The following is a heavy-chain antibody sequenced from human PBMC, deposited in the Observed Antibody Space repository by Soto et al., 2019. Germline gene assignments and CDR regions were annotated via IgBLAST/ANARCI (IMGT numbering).Heavy chain of an antibody. CDR1: GLSLSKGRLG. CDR3: TDIRDCIRTDCYLAWFDP. V-gene: IGHV2-26*01. Sequence: SGPTLVNPTETLTLTCTVSGLSLSKGRLGVSWIRQPPGKALEWLAHIFSNDDKSYSTSLKSRLTLSKDTSRSQVVLTMTNMDPGDSATYCCTDIRDCIRTDCYLAWFDPWGKEALVTVS. J-gene: IGHJ5*02. D-gene: IGHD2-2*01. CDR2: IFSNDDK.